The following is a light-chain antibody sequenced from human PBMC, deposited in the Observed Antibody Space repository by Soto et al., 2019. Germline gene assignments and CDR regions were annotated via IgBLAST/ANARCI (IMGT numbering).Light chain of an antibody. CDR3: QSYDISLSGSV. CDR1: SSNIGAGYD. CDR2: GNS. V-gene: IGLV1-40*01. J-gene: IGLJ3*02. Sequence: QSVLTQPPSVSGAPGQRVTISCTGSSSNIGAGYDVHWYQQLPGTAPKLLIYGNSNRPSGVPDRFSGSKSGTSASLAITGLQAEDEADYYCQSYDISLSGSVVGGGTQVTVL.